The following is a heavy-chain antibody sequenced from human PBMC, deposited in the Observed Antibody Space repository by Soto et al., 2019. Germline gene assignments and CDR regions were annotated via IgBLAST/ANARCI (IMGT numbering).Heavy chain of an antibody. Sequence: SETLSLTCAVYGGSFNAYYWTWIRQSPGKGLEWIGEINHSGTTKYNPSLKSRVTLSVDTSKSQFSLNLNSVTAADTAVYYCVRANWFDPWGQGTLVTVSS. CDR3: VRANWFDP. CDR2: INHSGTT. CDR1: GGSFNAYY. V-gene: IGHV4-34*01. J-gene: IGHJ5*02.